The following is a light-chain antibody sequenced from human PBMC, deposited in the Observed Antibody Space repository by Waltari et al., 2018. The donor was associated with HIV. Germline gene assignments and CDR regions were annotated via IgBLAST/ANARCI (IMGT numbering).Light chain of an antibody. J-gene: IGKJ3*01. Sequence: DIQMTQSPSSLSASVGDRVTIACRTSQNIHNSLNWYQQQPGTAPKLLISDASRLPSGVPSRFSGSGSETDFTLTIDNLRPEDFATYYCLQTETMPLTFGPGTKVYMK. V-gene: IGKV1-39*01. CDR1: QNIHNS. CDR3: LQTETMPLT. CDR2: DAS.